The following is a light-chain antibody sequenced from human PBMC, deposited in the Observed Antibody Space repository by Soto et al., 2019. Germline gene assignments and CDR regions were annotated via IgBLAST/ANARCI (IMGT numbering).Light chain of an antibody. J-gene: IGKJ4*01. CDR1: QSISSW. Sequence: DIQMTQSPSTLSASVGDRVTITCRASQSISSWLAWYQQIPGKAPKLLIYKASSLESGVPSRFSGSGSGTEFTLTISSLQPDDFATYYCQQYNSYSFTFGGGTKVEIK. V-gene: IGKV1-5*03. CDR2: KAS. CDR3: QQYNSYSFT.